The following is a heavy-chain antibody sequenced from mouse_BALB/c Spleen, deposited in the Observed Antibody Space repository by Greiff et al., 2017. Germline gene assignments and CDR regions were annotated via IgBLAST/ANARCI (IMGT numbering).Heavy chain of an antibody. CDR3: TRDGYYGIDY. CDR2: IRLKSNNYAT. J-gene: IGHJ2*01. Sequence: EVQLQQSGGGLVQPGGSMKLSCVASGFTFSNYWMNWVRQSPEKGLEWVAEIRLKSNNYATHYAESVKGRFTISRDDSKSSVYLQMNNLRAEDTGIYYCTRDGYYGIDYWGQGTTLTVSS. D-gene: IGHD2-3*01. CDR1: GFTFSNYW. V-gene: IGHV6-6*02.